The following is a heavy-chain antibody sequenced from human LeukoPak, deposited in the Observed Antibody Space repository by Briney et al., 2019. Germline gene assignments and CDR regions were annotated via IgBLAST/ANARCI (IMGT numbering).Heavy chain of an antibody. CDR2: IFYSGNT. CDR1: GGSISSSSAY. V-gene: IGHV4-39*01. Sequence: SETLSLTCTVSGGSISSSSAYWGWIRQPPGKGLEWIGSIFYSGNTYYNPSLKNRVTISVDTSKNQFSLKLSSVTAADTAVYYCARLGLGLRFRVPFWGQGTLVTVSS. D-gene: IGHD5/OR15-5a*01. J-gene: IGHJ4*02. CDR3: ARLGLGLRFRVPF.